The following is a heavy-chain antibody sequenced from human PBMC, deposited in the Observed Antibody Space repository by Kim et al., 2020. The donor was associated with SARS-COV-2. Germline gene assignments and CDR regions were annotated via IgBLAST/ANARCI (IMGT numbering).Heavy chain of an antibody. CDR2: IYPGDSDT. V-gene: IGHV5-51*01. CDR3: ARHGGLGLIGNNWFDP. CDR1: GYSFTSYW. D-gene: IGHD3-16*01. Sequence: GESLKISCKGSGYSFTSYWIGWVRQMPGKGLEWMGIIYPGDSDTKYSPSFQGQVTISADKSISTAYLQWSSLMASDTAMYYCARHGGLGLIGNNWFDPWGQGTLVTVSS. J-gene: IGHJ5*02.